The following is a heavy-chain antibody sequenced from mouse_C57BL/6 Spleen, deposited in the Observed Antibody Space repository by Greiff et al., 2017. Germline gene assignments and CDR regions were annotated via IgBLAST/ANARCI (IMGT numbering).Heavy chain of an antibody. CDR3: AREDYCGSSSGFAY. J-gene: IGHJ3*01. Sequence: EVKLVESGGGLVKPGGSLKLSCAASGFTFSSYALSWVRQTPEKRLEWVATISDGGSYPYYPDNVKGRFTISRNNSKNNLYLQMSHLKSEDTAMYYCAREDYCGSSSGFAYWGQGTLVTVSA. D-gene: IGHD1-1*01. CDR2: ISDGGSYP. V-gene: IGHV5-4*01. CDR1: GFTFSSYA.